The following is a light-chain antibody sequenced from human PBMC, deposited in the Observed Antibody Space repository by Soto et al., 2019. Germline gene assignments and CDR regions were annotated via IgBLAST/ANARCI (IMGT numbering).Light chain of an antibody. CDR3: LTWGAGIWV. CDR1: SGHTNYA. Sequence: QSVLTQSPSASASLGASVKLTCTLSSGHTNYAIAWHQVQPEKGPRYLMKLNSDDRHSKGDGIPDRFSGSSSGAERYLTISSLRSEDEADYYCLTWGAGIWVFGGGTQLTVL. J-gene: IGLJ3*02. V-gene: IGLV4-69*01. CDR2: LNSDDRH.